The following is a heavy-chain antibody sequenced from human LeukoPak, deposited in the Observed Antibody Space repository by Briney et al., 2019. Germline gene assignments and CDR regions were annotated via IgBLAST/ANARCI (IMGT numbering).Heavy chain of an antibody. Sequence: PSETLSLTCTVSGGSISNYYWGWIRQPPGKGLEWIGSIYYSGSTYYNPSLKSRVTISVDTSKNQFSLKLSSVTAADTAVYYCARLTVVVVAATVWGKGTTVTVSS. J-gene: IGHJ6*04. CDR1: GGSISNYY. CDR3: ARLTVVVVAATV. V-gene: IGHV4-39*01. D-gene: IGHD2-15*01. CDR2: IYYSGST.